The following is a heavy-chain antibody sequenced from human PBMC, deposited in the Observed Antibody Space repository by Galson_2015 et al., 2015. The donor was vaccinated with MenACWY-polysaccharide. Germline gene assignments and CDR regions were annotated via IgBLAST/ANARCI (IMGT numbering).Heavy chain of an antibody. V-gene: IGHV1-8*01. CDR3: ARGVRRTVYWFDT. Sequence: SVKVSCKASGYTFTSYDINWVRQATGQGPEWMGWMNPNRGNTGYAQKFQGRVTVTRNTSISTAYMGLSGLRSEDTAVYYCARGVRRTVYWFDTWGQGTLVTVSS. CDR1: GYTFTSYD. CDR2: MNPNRGNT. D-gene: IGHD4-11*01. J-gene: IGHJ5*02.